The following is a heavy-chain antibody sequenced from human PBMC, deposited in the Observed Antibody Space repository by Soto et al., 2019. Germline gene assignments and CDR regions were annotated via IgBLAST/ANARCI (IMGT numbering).Heavy chain of an antibody. CDR2: ISDYGRV. J-gene: IGHJ4*02. V-gene: IGHV3-74*01. Sequence: GGSLRLSCAASGFTFRNYWMHWVRQAPGKGLVWVSRISDYGRVNYADSVEGRFTVSRDDAKSELYLQMSSLRLEDTAVYYCARGGVEPFDYWGQGALVTVSS. CDR1: GFTFRNYW. CDR3: ARGGVEPFDY. D-gene: IGHD3-3*01.